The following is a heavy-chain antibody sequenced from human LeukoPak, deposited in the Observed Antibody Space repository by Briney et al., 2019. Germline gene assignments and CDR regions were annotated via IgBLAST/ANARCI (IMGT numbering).Heavy chain of an antibody. V-gene: IGHV1-46*01. CDR1: GYTFTSYY. J-gene: IGHJ4*02. CDR2: INPSGGST. CDR3: AKDQVGEWPYYLDS. Sequence: ASVKVSCKASGYTFTSYYMHWVRQAPGQGLEWMGIINPSGGSTSYAQKFQGRVTMTRDTSISTAYMELSRLRSDDTAVYYCAKDQVGEWPYYLDSWGRGAHVTVSS. D-gene: IGHD3-10*01.